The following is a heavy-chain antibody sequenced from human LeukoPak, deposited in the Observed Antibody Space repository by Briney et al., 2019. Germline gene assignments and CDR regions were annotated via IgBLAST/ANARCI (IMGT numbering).Heavy chain of an antibody. CDR1: GFTFDDYA. J-gene: IGHJ4*02. V-gene: IGHV3-9*01. D-gene: IGHD7-27*01. CDR2: ISWNSGSI. Sequence: GRSLRLSCAASGFTFDDYAMHWVRQAPGKGLEWVSGISWNSGSIGYADSVKGRFTISRDNAKNSLYPQMNGLRAEDTAVYFCAREWGSHWGNDYWGQGTLVTVSS. CDR3: AREWGSHWGNDY.